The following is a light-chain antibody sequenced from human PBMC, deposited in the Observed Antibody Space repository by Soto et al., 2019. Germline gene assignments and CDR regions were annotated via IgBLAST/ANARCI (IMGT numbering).Light chain of an antibody. Sequence: EIVLTQSPGTLSLSPGERATLSCRASQSVSSNYLAWYQQKPGQAPRLLIYGASSRATGIPDRFSGSGSGTDFTLIISRLEPEDFAVYYCQQYTDWPTTFGQGTKVDIK. CDR1: QSVSSNY. J-gene: IGKJ1*01. CDR3: QQYTDWPTT. V-gene: IGKV3-20*01. CDR2: GAS.